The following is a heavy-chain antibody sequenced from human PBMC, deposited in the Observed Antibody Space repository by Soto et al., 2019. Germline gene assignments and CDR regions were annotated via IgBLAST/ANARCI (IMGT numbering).Heavy chain of an antibody. CDR3: ATSVNSAMAFDY. J-gene: IGHJ4*02. CDR2: INPNGGIT. V-gene: IGHV1-46*01. D-gene: IGHD5-18*01. CDR1: GYTFTHYY. Sequence: GASVKVSCKASGYTFTHYYIHWVRQAPGQGLEWMGIINPNGGITTYAQKFRAGFTMTRDTSTSTVYLELSSLRSEASGVYYCATSVNSAMAFDYWGQGTLVTVSS.